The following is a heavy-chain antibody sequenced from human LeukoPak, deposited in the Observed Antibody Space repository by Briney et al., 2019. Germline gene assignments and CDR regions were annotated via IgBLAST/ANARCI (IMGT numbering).Heavy chain of an antibody. J-gene: IGHJ3*02. CDR2: INPNSGGT. Sequence: ASVKVSCKASGYTFTGYYMHWVRQAPGQGLEWMGWINPNSGGTNYAQKFQGRVTMTRDTSISTAYMELSRLGSDDTAVYYCARGGNWKEKAFDIWGQGTMLTVSS. CDR1: GYTFTGYY. V-gene: IGHV1-2*02. D-gene: IGHD1-20*01. CDR3: ARGGNWKEKAFDI.